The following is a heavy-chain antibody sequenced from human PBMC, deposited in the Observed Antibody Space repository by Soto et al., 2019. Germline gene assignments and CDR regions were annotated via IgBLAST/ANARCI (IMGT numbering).Heavy chain of an antibody. D-gene: IGHD4-17*01. CDR3: ASPTADYGDYDHYFDY. CDR2: IYPGDSDT. V-gene: IGHV5-51*01. Sequence: GESLKIPRKGSGYSFTSYWIGWVRQMPGKGLEWMGIIYPGDSDTRYSPSFQGQVTISADKSISTAYLQWSSLKASDTAMYYCASPTADYGDYDHYFDYWGQGTLVTVSS. J-gene: IGHJ4*02. CDR1: GYSFTSYW.